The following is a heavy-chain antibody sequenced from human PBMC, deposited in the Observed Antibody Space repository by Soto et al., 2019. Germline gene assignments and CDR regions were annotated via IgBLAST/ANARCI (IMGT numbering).Heavy chain of an antibody. V-gene: IGHV1-18*01. CDR3: ARGVGSGSYYNQYNWFDP. CDR2: ISAYNGNT. D-gene: IGHD3-10*01. Sequence: QVQLVQSGAEVKKPGASVEVSCKASGYTFTNYGISWVRQAPGQGLEWMGWISAYNGNTKYAQKFQGRVTMTTDTSTSTAYMELRSLRSDDTAVYYCARGVGSGSYYNQYNWFDPWGQGTLVTVSS. CDR1: GYTFTNYG. J-gene: IGHJ5*02.